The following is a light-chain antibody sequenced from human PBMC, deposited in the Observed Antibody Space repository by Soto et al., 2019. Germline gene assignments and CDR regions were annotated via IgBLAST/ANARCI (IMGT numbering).Light chain of an antibody. V-gene: IGLV2-14*01. Sequence: QSVLAQPASVSGSPGQSITISCTGTSSDVGGYNYVSWYQQHPGKAPKLLIYEVSNRPSGVSSRFSGSKSGNTASLNISGIHAHEDADYSCRSYTICRTPYVFGTGTKVTVL. J-gene: IGLJ1*01. CDR3: RSYTICRTPYV. CDR2: EVS. CDR1: SSDVGGYNY.